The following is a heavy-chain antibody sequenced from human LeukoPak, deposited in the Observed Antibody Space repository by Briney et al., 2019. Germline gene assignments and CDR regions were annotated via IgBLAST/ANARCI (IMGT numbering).Heavy chain of an antibody. CDR3: ARELYYDFWCGYKYYFDY. Sequence: SETLSLTCAVSGYSISSGYYWGWIRQPPGNGLEWIGSIYHSGSTYYNPSLKSRVTISVDTSKNQFSLKLSSVTAADTAVYYCARELYYDFWCGYKYYFDYWGQGTLVTVSS. V-gene: IGHV4-38-2*02. CDR1: GYSISSGYY. CDR2: IYHSGST. J-gene: IGHJ4*02. D-gene: IGHD3-3*01.